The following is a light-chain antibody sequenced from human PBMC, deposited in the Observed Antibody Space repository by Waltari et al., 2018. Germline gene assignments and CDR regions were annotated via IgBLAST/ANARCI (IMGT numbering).Light chain of an antibody. CDR2: KAS. CDR3: KQYITYPWT. V-gene: IGKV1-5*03. J-gene: IGKJ1*01. Sequence: DIQMTQSPSTLSASVGDRVTITCRASQSVSTSLAWYQQKPVKAPKVLIYKASSLESGVPLRFSGSGSGTEFTLTITSLQPDDVAIYSCKQYITYPWTFGQGTKVEVK. CDR1: QSVSTS.